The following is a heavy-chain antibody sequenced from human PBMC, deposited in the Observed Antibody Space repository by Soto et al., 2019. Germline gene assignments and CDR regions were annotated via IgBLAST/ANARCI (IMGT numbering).Heavy chain of an antibody. Sequence: ASVKISCKASGYTFTSYAMHWVRQAPGQRLEWMGWINAGNGNTKYSQKFQGRVTITRDTSASTAYMELSSLRSEDTAVYYCARADSGSPVDYWGQGTLVTVSS. J-gene: IGHJ4*02. V-gene: IGHV1-3*01. CDR2: INAGNGNT. CDR1: GYTFTSYA. D-gene: IGHD1-26*01. CDR3: ARADSGSPVDY.